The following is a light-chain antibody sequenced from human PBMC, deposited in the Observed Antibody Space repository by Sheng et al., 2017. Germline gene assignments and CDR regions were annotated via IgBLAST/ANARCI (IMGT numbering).Light chain of an antibody. CDR3: QQRSDWPLT. CDR2: KAS. J-gene: IGKJ1*01. Sequence: DIQMTQSPSTLSASVGDRVTITCRASQSISSWLAWYQQKPGKAPKLLIYKASSLESGVPSRFSGSGSGTEFSLTISSLQPDDFAVYYCQQRSDWPLTFGQGTKVEIK. CDR1: QSISSW. V-gene: IGKV1-5*03.